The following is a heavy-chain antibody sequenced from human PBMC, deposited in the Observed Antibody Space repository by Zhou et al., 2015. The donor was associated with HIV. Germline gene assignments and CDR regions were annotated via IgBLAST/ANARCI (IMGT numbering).Heavy chain of an antibody. J-gene: IGHJ5*02. D-gene: IGHD3-22*01. CDR3: ARDGALYDSSGYYSNWFDP. CDR2: IIPIFGTA. CDR1: GGTFSSYA. V-gene: IGHV1-69*01. Sequence: QVQLVQSGAEVKKPGSSVKVSCKASGGTFSSYAISWVRQAPGQGLEWMGGIIPIFGTANYAQKFQGRVTITADESTSTAYMELSSLRSEDTAVYYCARDGALYDSSGYYSNWFDPWGQGTLVTVSS.